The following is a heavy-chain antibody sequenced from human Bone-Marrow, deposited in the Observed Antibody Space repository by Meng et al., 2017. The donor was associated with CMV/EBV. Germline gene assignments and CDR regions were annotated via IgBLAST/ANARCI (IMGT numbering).Heavy chain of an antibody. D-gene: IGHD6-19*01. V-gene: IGHV4-34*01. Sequence: SETLSLTCAVYGGSFSGYYWSWIRQPPGKGLEWIGEINHSGSTNYNPSLKSRVTISVDTSKNQFSLKLSSVTAADTAVYYCARGRRSSGPTDYWGQRTLVTVSS. CDR2: INHSGST. CDR3: ARGRRSSGPTDY. J-gene: IGHJ4*02. CDR1: GGSFSGYY.